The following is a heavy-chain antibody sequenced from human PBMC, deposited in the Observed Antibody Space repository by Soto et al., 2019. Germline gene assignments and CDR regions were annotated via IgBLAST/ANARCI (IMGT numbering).Heavy chain of an antibody. J-gene: IGHJ4*02. D-gene: IGHD4-17*01. CDR1: GGSISSDGDS. V-gene: IGHV4-30-2*01. CDR2: SYHSGST. Sequence: SETLCLTCAVSGGSISSDGDSWIWIRQPPGKGLEWIGYSYHSGSTYYNPALKSRVTISGDESKHQFSLELTSVTAADRAVQDCARSTVTEDCWGQGTLVTVSS. CDR3: ARSTVTEDC.